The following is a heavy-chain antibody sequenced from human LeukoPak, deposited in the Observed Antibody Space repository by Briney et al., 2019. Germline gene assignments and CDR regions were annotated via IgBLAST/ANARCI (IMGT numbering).Heavy chain of an antibody. CDR1: GFTFSSYN. CDR3: AKDDGWVQYAN. D-gene: IGHD5-24*01. J-gene: IGHJ4*02. Sequence: GGSLRLSCAASGFTFSSYNMNWVRQAPGKGLEWVSSISSTSSNIYYADSLKGRFTISRDNSKNTLYLQMNSLRAVDTAVYYCAKDDGWVQYANWGQGTLVTVSS. CDR2: ISSTSSNI. V-gene: IGHV3-21*04.